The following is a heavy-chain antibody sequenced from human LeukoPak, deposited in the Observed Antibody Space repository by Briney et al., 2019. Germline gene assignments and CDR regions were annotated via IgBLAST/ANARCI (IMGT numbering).Heavy chain of an antibody. J-gene: IGHJ4*02. CDR1: GYSISSGYY. CDR3: ARGGWNKFDY. CDR2: IYHSGST. D-gene: IGHD3-22*01. V-gene: IGHV4-38-2*02. Sequence: PSETLSPTCTVSGYSISSGYYWGWVRQPPGKGLEWIGSIYHSGSTYYHPSLKSRVTISVDTSKNQFSLKLSSVTAADTAVYYCARGGWNKFDYWGQGTLVTVSS.